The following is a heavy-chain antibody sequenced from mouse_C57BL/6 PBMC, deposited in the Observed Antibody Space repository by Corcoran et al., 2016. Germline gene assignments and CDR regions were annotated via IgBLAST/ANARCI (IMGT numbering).Heavy chain of an antibody. J-gene: IGHJ2*01. V-gene: IGHV9-3*01. Sequence: QIQLVQPGPELKKPGETVKISCKASGYTFTTYGMSWVKQAPGKGLKWMGWINTYPGVPTYADDFKGRFAFSLETSASTAYLQINNLKNEDTATYFCARTTVVHFDYWGQGTTLTVSS. D-gene: IGHD1-1*01. CDR3: ARTTVVHFDY. CDR2: INTYPGVP. CDR1: GYTFTTYG.